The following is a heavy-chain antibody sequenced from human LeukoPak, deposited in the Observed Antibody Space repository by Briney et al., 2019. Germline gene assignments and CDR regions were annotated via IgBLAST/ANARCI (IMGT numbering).Heavy chain of an antibody. V-gene: IGHV1-8*03. J-gene: IGHJ4*02. CDR2: MNPNSGNT. CDR3: ARDRGYSYGSLDY. D-gene: IGHD5-18*01. CDR1: GYTFTSYD. Sequence: GASVKVSCKASGYTFTSYDINWVRQATGQGLEWMGWMNPNSGNTGYAQKFQGRVTITRNTSISTAYMELSSLRSEDTAVYYCARDRGYSYGSLDYWGQGTLVTVSS.